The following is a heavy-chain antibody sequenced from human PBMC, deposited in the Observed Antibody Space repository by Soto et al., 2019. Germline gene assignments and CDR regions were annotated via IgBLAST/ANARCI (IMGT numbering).Heavy chain of an antibody. CDR2: IIPIFGTA. D-gene: IGHD1-26*01. J-gene: IGHJ4*02. V-gene: IGHV1-69*13. Sequence: SVKVSCKASGGTFSSYAISWVRQAPGQGLEWMGGIIPIFGTANYAQKFQGRVTITADESTSTAYMELSSLRSEDTAVYYCATGYSGSYKGHFDYWGQGTLVTSPQ. CDR1: GGTFSSYA. CDR3: ATGYSGSYKGHFDY.